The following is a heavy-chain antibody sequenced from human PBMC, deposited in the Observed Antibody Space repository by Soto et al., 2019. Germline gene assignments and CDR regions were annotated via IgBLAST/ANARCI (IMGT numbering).Heavy chain of an antibody. V-gene: IGHV1-18*04. CDR1: GYTFTNYG. CDR3: ARGGPITTVGDALDY. D-gene: IGHD3-10*01. Sequence: ASVKVSCKASGYTFTNYGINWVRQAPGQGLEWMGWISAYNGNTNYTQNFQGRVTMTTDTSTSTSYMELRSLRSDDTAVYYCARGGPITTVGDALDYWGQGTLVTV. J-gene: IGHJ4*02. CDR2: ISAYNGNT.